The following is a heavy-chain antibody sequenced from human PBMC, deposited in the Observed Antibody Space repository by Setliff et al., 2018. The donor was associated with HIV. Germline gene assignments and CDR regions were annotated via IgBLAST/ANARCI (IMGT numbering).Heavy chain of an antibody. CDR2: INHSGST. J-gene: IGHJ4*02. V-gene: IGHV4-34*01. CDR3: ARSIVPVASGYYYFEY. CDR1: GGSFSGYC. Sequence: PSETLSLTCAVYGGSFSGYCWSWIRQPPGKGLEWIGEINHSGSTYYKPSLKSRVTISVDTSKNQFSLRLSSVAAGDTAVYYCARSIVPVASGYYYFEYWGQGTLVTVSS. D-gene: IGHD3-3*01.